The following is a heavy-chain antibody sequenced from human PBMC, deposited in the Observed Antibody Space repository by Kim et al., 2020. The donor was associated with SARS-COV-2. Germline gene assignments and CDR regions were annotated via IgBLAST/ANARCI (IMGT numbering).Heavy chain of an antibody. CDR1: GDSLSSDY. V-gene: IGHV4-4*07. CDR2: SYTSGRT. Sequence: SETLSLTCTVSGDSLSSDYWSWNRQPAGKGLEWIGRSYTSGRTNSNPSLQIRVTMSVAMSTNQYSLTLSSMTAAATAVAYCSCALVLCGQGTLVTVSS. D-gene: IGHD2-2*01. J-gene: IGHJ4*02. CDR3: SCALVL.